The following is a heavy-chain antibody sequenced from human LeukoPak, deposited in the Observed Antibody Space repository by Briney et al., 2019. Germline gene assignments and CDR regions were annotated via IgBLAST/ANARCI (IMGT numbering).Heavy chain of an antibody. D-gene: IGHD3-10*01. V-gene: IGHV1-24*01. CDR3: ATSTDYYGSGSYSY. CDR2: CDPEDGET. Sequence: ASVKVSCKVSGYTLTELSMHWVRQAPGKGLEWMGGCDPEDGETIYAQKFQGRVTMTEDTSTDTAYMELSSLRSEDTAVYYCATSTDYYGSGSYSYWGQGTLVTVSS. J-gene: IGHJ4*02. CDR1: GYTLTELS.